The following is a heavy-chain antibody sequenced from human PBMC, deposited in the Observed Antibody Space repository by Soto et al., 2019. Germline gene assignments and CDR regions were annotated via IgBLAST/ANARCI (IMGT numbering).Heavy chain of an antibody. J-gene: IGHJ4*02. CDR2: INHSGST. D-gene: IGHD6-6*01. CDR3: ASEASSSSSGMPKNFDY. Sequence: PSETLSLTCAVYGGSFSGYYWSWIRQPPGKGLEWIGEINHSGSTNYNPSLKSRVTISVDTSKNQFSLKLSSVTAADTAVYYCASEASSSSSGMPKNFDYWGQGTLVT. CDR1: GGSFSGYY. V-gene: IGHV4-34*01.